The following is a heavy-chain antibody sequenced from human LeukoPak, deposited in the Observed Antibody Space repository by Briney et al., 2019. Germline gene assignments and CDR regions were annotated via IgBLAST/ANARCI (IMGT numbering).Heavy chain of an antibody. J-gene: IGHJ4*02. V-gene: IGHV1-18*01. Sequence: ASVKVSCKASGYTFTSYDINWVRQATGQGLEWMGWISAYNGNTNYAQKLQGRVTMTTDTSTSTAYMELRSLRSDDTAVYYCARPKCSGGSCYWSFFYWGQGTLVTVSS. CDR1: GYTFTSYD. CDR2: ISAYNGNT. D-gene: IGHD2-15*01. CDR3: ARPKCSGGSCYWSFFY.